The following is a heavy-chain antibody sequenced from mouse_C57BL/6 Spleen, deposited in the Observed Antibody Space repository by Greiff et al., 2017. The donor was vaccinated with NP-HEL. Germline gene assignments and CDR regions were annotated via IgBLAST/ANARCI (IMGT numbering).Heavy chain of an antibody. J-gene: IGHJ3*01. CDR3: ARRDWDWFAY. CDR2: ISNGGGST. V-gene: IGHV5-12*01. D-gene: IGHD4-1*01. CDR1: GFTFSDYY. Sequence: EVQVVESGGGLVQPGGSLKLSCAASGFTFSDYYMYWVRQTPEKRLEWVAYISNGGGSTYYPDTVKGRFTISRDNAKNTLYLQMSRLKSEDTAMYYCARRDWDWFAYWGQGTLVTVSA.